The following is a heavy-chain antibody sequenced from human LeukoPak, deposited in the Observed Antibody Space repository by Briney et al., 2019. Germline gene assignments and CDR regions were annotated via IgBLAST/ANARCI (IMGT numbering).Heavy chain of an antibody. CDR2: IKEDGTET. Sequence: GSLRLSCAASGFLFSSNWMSWVRLAPGKGLEWVANIKEDGTETYYVDSVKGRFTISRDNAKNSLYLQMNSLRVEDTAVYYCAKEGRSLQTYWGQGTLVTVSS. D-gene: IGHD5-24*01. CDR1: GFLFSSNW. J-gene: IGHJ4*02. V-gene: IGHV3-7*03. CDR3: AKEGRSLQTY.